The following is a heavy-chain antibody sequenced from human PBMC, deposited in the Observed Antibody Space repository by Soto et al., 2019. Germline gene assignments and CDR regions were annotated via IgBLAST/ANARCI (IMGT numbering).Heavy chain of an antibody. CDR3: ARDQERRGDISGYYVPDAFDI. D-gene: IGHD3-22*01. V-gene: IGHV3-11*01. CDR1: GFTFSDYY. Sequence: QVQLVESGGGLVKPGGSLRLSCAASGFTFSDYYMNWVRQAPGKGLEWVSYISSSSGGTIYYADSVKGRFTISRDNAKNSLYLQMNSLRAEDTAVYYCARDQERRGDISGYYVPDAFDIWGQGTLVTVSS. CDR2: ISSSSGGTI. J-gene: IGHJ3*02.